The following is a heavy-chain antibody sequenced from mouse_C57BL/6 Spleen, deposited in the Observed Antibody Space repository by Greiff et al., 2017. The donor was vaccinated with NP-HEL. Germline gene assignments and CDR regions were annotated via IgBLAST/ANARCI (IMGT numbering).Heavy chain of an antibody. Sequence: VQLQQSGPVLVKPGASVKMSCKASGYTFTDYYMNWVKQSHGKSLEWIGVINPYNGGTSYNQKFKGKATLTVDKSSSTAYMELNSLTSEDSAVYYCARYYGSSPSYWYFDVWGTGTTVTVSS. CDR2: INPYNGGT. CDR1: GYTFTDYY. V-gene: IGHV1-19*01. J-gene: IGHJ1*03. D-gene: IGHD1-1*01. CDR3: ARYYGSSPSYWYFDV.